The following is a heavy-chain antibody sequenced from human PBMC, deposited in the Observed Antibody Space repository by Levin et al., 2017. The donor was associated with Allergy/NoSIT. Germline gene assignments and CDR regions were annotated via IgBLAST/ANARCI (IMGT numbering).Heavy chain of an antibody. CDR1: GYTFTSYA. J-gene: IGHJ4*02. CDR3: AREWEDSSSSGTIDY. V-gene: IGHV7-4-1*02. Sequence: GESLKISCKASGYTFTSYAMNWVRQAPGQGLEWMGWINTNTGNPTYAQGFTGRFVFSLDTSVSTAYLQISSLKAEDTAVYYCAREWEDSSSSGTIDYWGQGTLVTVSS. CDR2: INTNTGNP. D-gene: IGHD6-13*01.